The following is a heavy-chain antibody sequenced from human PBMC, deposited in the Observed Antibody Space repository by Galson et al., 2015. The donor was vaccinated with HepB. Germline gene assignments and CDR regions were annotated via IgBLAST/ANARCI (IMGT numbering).Heavy chain of an antibody. CDR2: IYPGDSDT. D-gene: IGHD2-2*01. J-gene: IGHJ4*02. Sequence: QSGAEVKKPGESLKISCKGSGYSFSHYWIAWVRQVPGKGLEWMGIIYPGDSDTIYGPSFQGQVTISADKSISTAYLQWSSLKASDTAMYYCARRGSSTSCSDYWGQGTLVTVSS. CDR1: GYSFSHYW. V-gene: IGHV5-51*01. CDR3: ARRGSSTSCSDY.